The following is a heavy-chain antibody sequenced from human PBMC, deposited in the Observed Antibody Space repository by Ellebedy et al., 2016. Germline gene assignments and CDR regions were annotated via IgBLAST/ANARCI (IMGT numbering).Heavy chain of an antibody. V-gene: IGHV4-39*01. Sequence: GSLRLXXAVSGGSISSSSYYWGWIRQPPGKGLEWIGSIYYSGSTYYNPSLKSRVTISVDTSKNQFSLKLSSVTAADTAVYYCARQKIPDTAPGGSWFDPWGQGTLVTVSS. D-gene: IGHD5-18*01. J-gene: IGHJ5*02. CDR3: ARQKIPDTAPGGSWFDP. CDR2: IYYSGST. CDR1: GGSISSSSYY.